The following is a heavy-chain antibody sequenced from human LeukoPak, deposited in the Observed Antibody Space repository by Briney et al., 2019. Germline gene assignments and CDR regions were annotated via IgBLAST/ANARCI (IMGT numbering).Heavy chain of an antibody. CDR3: GVMVRGVHQAFDY. CDR1: GYTFTSYG. V-gene: IGHV1-8*01. CDR2: MNPNSGNT. J-gene: IGHJ4*02. D-gene: IGHD3-10*01. Sequence: GGSVRLSCTASGYTFTSYGINWVRQAPGQGLEWMGWMNPNSGNTGYAHKVKGRFTMTRNNSINTAYLELSSLRAEDTAVYYCGVMVRGVHQAFDYWGEGTLVTVSS.